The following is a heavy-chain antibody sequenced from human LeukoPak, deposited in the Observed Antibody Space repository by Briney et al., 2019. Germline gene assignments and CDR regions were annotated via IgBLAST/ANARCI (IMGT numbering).Heavy chain of an antibody. J-gene: IGHJ4*02. Sequence: PGGSLSLSCVASGVPVRNSYITWVRQAPGKGLEWVSIINSDGSTYYTDSVKGRITISRDNSKNTVFLQMNSLRAEDTAVYYCARDLNCWGQGTLVTVSS. V-gene: IGHV3-53*01. CDR2: INSDGST. CDR3: ARDLNC. CDR1: GVPVRNSY.